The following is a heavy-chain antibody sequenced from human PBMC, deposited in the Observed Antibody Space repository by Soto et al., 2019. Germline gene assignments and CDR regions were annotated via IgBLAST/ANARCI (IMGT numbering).Heavy chain of an antibody. CDR2: ISYDGSNK. V-gene: IGHV3-30*18. CDR3: AKGPPLVATLFDI. D-gene: IGHD5-12*01. J-gene: IGHJ3*02. CDR1: GFTFSSYG. Sequence: QVQLVESGGGVVQPGRSLRLSCAASGFTFSSYGMHWVRQAPGKGLEWVAVISYDGSNKYYADSVKGRFTISRDNSKNTLYLQMNSLRAEDTAVYYCAKGPPLVATLFDIWCQGTMVTVSS.